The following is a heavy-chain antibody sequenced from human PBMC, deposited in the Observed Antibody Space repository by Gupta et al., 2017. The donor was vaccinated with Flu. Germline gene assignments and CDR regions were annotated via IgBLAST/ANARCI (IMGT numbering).Heavy chain of an antibody. J-gene: IGHJ4*02. CDR3: AKVLLPDYYDSSGCDY. Sequence: APGGGLEWVAVISYDGNNKYYTDSVKGRFTISRDNSKNTLYLQMNSLRTEDTAVYYCAKVLLPDYYDSSGCDYWGQGMQVTVSS. V-gene: IGHV3-30*18. CDR2: ISYDGNNK. D-gene: IGHD3-22*01.